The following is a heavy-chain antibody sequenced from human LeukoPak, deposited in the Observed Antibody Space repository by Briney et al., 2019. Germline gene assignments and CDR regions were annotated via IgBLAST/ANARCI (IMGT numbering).Heavy chain of an antibody. D-gene: IGHD3-22*01. CDR1: GGSISSYY. J-gene: IGHJ6*03. CDR2: IYYSGST. V-gene: IGHV4-59*01. CDR3: ARSSEGRYYYDSSGFSYYYYYMDV. Sequence: SETPSLTCTVSGGSISSYYWSWIRQPPGKGLEWIGYIYYSGSTYYNPSLRSRVTISVDTSKNQFSLKLSSVTAADTAVYYCARSSEGRYYYDSSGFSYYYYYMDVWGKGTTVTISS.